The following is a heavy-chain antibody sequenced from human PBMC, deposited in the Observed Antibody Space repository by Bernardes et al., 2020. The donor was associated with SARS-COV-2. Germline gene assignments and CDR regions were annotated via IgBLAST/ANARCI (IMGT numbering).Heavy chain of an antibody. Sequence: SETLSLTCTVSGGSISSSSYYWGWIRQPPGKGLEWIGSIYYSGSTYYNPSLKSRVTISVDTSKNQFSLKLSSVTAADTAVYYCARQGESVVVAGWDVWGQGTTVTVSS. CDR3: ARQGESVVVAGWDV. CDR2: IYYSGST. CDR1: GGSISSSSYY. V-gene: IGHV4-39*01. J-gene: IGHJ6*02. D-gene: IGHD2-2*01.